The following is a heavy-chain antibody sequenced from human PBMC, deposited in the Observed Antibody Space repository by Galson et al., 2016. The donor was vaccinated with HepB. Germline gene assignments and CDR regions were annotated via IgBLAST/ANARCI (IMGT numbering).Heavy chain of an antibody. CDR2: IGRRDDSM. V-gene: IGHV3-48*03. CDR3: ARVDPAVPGFLYS. J-gene: IGHJ5*02. Sequence: SLRLSCAVSGITFSAYEFNWVRQGPGKGLEWISYIGRRDDSMHYADSVKGRFIVSRDNAKDSPFLQMNNVRVEDTAVYYCARVDPAVPGFLYSWGQGTLVTVSS. D-gene: IGHD2/OR15-2a*01. CDR1: GITFSAYE.